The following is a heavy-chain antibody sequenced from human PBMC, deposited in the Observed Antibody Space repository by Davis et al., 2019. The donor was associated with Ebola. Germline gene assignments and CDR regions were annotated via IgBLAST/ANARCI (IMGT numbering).Heavy chain of an antibody. Sequence: AASVKVSCKASGGTFSSYAISWVRQAPGQGLEWMGWIIPILGIANYAQKFQGRVTITADKSTSTAYMELSSLRSEDTAVYYCARDRALHIVVVTALVNWGQGTLVTVSS. D-gene: IGHD2-21*02. V-gene: IGHV1-69*10. CDR3: ARDRALHIVVVTALVN. J-gene: IGHJ4*02. CDR1: GGTFSSYA. CDR2: IIPILGIA.